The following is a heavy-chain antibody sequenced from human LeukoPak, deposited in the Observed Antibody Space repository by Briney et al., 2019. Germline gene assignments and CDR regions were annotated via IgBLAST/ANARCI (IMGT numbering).Heavy chain of an antibody. CDR2: ISGGST. J-gene: IGHJ6*03. CDR1: GFTVSSNE. CDR3: ARDSPGDDSSGYYYKRLSSYYYYMDV. Sequence: GGSLRLSCAASGFTVSSNEMSWVRQAPGKGLEWVSSISGGSTYYADSRKGRFTISRDNSKNTLYLQMNSLRAEDTAVYYCARDSPGDDSSGYYYKRLSSYYYYMDVRGKGTTVTVSS. D-gene: IGHD3-22*01. V-gene: IGHV3-38-3*01.